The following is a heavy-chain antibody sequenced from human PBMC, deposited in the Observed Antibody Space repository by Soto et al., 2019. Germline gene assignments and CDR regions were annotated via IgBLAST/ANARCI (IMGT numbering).Heavy chain of an antibody. Sequence: QVQLQQWGAGLLKPSETVSLTCAVYGGSFIGYYGTWIRQPPGKGLEWIGEIKHSGSTNYNPSLKRRVTLSADTANNQFPLRLSSLNGADTAWDYWSTLGHYDFWSGFRKGNWFDPWGQGTLVTVSS. CDR3: STLGHYDFWSGFRKGNWFDP. V-gene: IGHV4-34*01. J-gene: IGHJ5*02. CDR2: IKHSGST. D-gene: IGHD3-3*01. CDR1: GGSFIGYY.